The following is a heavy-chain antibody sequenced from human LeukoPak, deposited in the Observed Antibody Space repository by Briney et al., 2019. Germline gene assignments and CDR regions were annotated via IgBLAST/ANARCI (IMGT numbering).Heavy chain of an antibody. CDR3: ARGNPRYCSGGSCYSGG. D-gene: IGHD2-15*01. J-gene: IGHJ4*02. CDR2: IKPNSGGT. V-gene: IGHV1-2*02. Sequence: ASVKVSCKASGYTFTGYYMHWVRQAPGQGREWMGWIKPNSGGTNYAQKFQGRVTMTRDTSISTAYMELSRLRSDDTAVYYCARGNPRYCSGGSCYSGGWGQGTLVTVSS. CDR1: GYTFTGYY.